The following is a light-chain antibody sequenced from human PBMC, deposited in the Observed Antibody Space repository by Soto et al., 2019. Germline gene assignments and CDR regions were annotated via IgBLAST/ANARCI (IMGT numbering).Light chain of an antibody. CDR2: EVS. Sequence: QSVLTQPASLSGSSGQSLTLSCPGTSSEVGSYNLVSWYQQHPGKAPKLMIYEVSKRPSGVSNRFSGSKSGNTASLTISGLQAEDEADYYCCSYAGSSTSPYVFGTGTKVTVL. V-gene: IGLV2-23*02. J-gene: IGLJ1*01. CDR1: SSEVGSYNL. CDR3: CSYAGSSTSPYV.